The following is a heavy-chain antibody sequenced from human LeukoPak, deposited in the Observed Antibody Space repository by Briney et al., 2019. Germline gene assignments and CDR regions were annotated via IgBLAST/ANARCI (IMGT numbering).Heavy chain of an antibody. V-gene: IGHV4-61*02. Sequence: SETLSLTCTVSGDSISSGDYYWSWIRQPAGKGLEWIGRISSSGSTNYNPSLKSRVTMSVDTSKNPFSLKLSSVTAADTAVYYCARDSVWNEKSYYYYYMDVWGKGTTVTISS. D-gene: IGHD1-1*01. CDR3: ARDSVWNEKSYYYYYMDV. J-gene: IGHJ6*03. CDR1: GDSISSGDYY. CDR2: ISSSGST.